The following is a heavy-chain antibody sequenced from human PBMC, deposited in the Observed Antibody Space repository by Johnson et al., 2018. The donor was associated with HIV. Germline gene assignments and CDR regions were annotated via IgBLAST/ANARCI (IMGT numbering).Heavy chain of an antibody. J-gene: IGHJ3*02. CDR3: ARARGDLGGGSCCAFDI. D-gene: IGHD2-15*01. CDR1: GFTFTYYA. CDR2: ISGSGGST. Sequence: VQLVESGGVVVQPGGSLRLSCAASGFTFTYYAMSWVRQAPGKGLEWVSGISGSGGSTYYADSVKGRFTISRDNSKNTLFLQMNSLRAEDTAVYYCARARGDLGGGSCCAFDIWGQGTMVTVSS. V-gene: IGHV3-23*04.